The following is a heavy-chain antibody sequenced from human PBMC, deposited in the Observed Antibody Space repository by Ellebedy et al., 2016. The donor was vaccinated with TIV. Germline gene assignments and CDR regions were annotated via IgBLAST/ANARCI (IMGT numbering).Heavy chain of an antibody. CDR2: ISVHNGNT. Sequence: ASVKVSCKASGYTFTASGISWVRQAPGEGLERMGWISVHNGNTNYAQKFRGRVTMTTDTSTSTAYMELRSLSSDDTAVYYCARGHDYIWGSYRLPDYWGQGTLVTVSS. D-gene: IGHD3-16*02. CDR1: GYTFTASG. V-gene: IGHV1-18*01. J-gene: IGHJ4*02. CDR3: ARGHDYIWGSYRLPDY.